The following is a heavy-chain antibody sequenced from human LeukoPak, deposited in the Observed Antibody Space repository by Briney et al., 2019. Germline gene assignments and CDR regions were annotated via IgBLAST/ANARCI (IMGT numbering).Heavy chain of an antibody. CDR2: IWYDGSHQ. CDR1: GFTFSSYG. J-gene: IGHJ4*02. CDR3: AREVTD. V-gene: IGHV3-33*08. D-gene: IGHD2-21*02. Sequence: GGSLRLSCAASGFTFSSYGMHWVRQAPGKGLEWVAAIWYDGSHQFYADSVKDRFTISRDNSKSTLYLQMNSLRAEDTAVYWCAREVTDWGQGTLVTVSS.